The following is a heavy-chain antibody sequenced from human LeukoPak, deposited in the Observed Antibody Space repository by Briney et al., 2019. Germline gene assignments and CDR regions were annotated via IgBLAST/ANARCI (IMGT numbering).Heavy chain of an antibody. V-gene: IGHV4-39*07. CDR3: AREGGIVVVPAAMWVEFCAFDP. CDR1: GGSISSSSYY. Sequence: ASETLSLTCTVSGGSISSSSYYWGWIRQPPGKGLEWIGSIYYSGSTYYNPSLKSRVTISVDTSKNQFSLKLSSVTAADTAVYYCAREGGIVVVPAAMWVEFCAFDPWGQGTLVTVSS. J-gene: IGHJ5*02. CDR2: IYYSGST. D-gene: IGHD2-2*01.